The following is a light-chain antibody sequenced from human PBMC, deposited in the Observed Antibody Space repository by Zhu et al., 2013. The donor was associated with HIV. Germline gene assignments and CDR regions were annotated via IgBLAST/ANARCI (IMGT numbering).Light chain of an antibody. V-gene: IGKV3-15*01. J-gene: IGKJ4*01. Sequence: EIVMTQSPATLSVSPGERATLSCRASQSVSSNLAWYQQKPGQAPRLLIYGASTRATGIPARFSGSGSGTEFTLTISSLQSEDFAVYYCQQRSDWPPSLTFGGGT. CDR2: GAS. CDR1: QSVSSN. CDR3: QQRSDWPPSLT.